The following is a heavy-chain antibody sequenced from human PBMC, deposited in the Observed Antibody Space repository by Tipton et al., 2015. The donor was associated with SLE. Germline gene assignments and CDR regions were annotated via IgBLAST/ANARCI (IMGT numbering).Heavy chain of an antibody. J-gene: IGHJ3*01. CDR2: LYHSGDT. V-gene: IGHV4-39*07. D-gene: IGHD3-16*01. CDR1: GGSITSYNQY. CDR3: ARKLGVAAFDL. Sequence: TLSLTCTVSGGSITSYNQYWGWIRQPPGQRLEYMASLYHSGDTYYNPSLKSRLTISMDTSKNQFSLRLNSVTAADTAVYYCARKLGVAAFDLWGQGTMITVSS.